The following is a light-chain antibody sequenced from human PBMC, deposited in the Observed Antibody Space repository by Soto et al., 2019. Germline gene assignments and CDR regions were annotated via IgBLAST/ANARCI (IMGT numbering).Light chain of an antibody. Sequence: DIQMTQSPSTLSASVGDRVTITCRASQSICSWLAWYQQKPGKAPKLLIYKASSLEGGVPSRFNGSGSGTEFTLTISSLQPDDFATYYCQQYDSHISKTFGQGTKLEI. CDR1: QSICSW. CDR2: KAS. J-gene: IGKJ2*01. V-gene: IGKV1-5*03. CDR3: QQYDSHISKT.